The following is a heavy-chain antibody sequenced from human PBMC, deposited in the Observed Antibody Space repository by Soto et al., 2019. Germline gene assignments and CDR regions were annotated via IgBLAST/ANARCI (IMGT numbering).Heavy chain of an antibody. Sequence: PGGSLRLSCAASGFTFSIYSINLVRQAPGKGLEWVSSISSSSSSIYYADAVKGRFTISRDNAKNSLYLQMNSLRAEDTAVYYCARGMNYYDRSGYWVGAFDIWGQGTMVTVSS. D-gene: IGHD3-22*01. CDR1: GFTFSIYS. CDR2: ISSSSSSI. V-gene: IGHV3-21*01. J-gene: IGHJ3*02. CDR3: ARGMNYYDRSGYWVGAFDI.